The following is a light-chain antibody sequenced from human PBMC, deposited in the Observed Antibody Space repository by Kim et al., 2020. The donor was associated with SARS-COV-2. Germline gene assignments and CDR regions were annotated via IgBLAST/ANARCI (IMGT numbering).Light chain of an antibody. V-gene: IGLV2-11*03. CDR3: CSYAGNYRLI. CDR1: SNDIGAYNY. Sequence: QACTISCSGSSNDIGAYNYVCWYQQHPGHALKLIIFEVTKPPSGVPDLSSGSKSGFTASLTVSGLQPADEATYFCCSYAGNYRLIFGGGTQLTVL. CDR2: EVT. J-gene: IGLJ2*01.